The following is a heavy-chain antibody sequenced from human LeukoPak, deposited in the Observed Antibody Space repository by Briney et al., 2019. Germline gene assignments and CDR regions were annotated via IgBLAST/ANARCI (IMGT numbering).Heavy chain of an antibody. V-gene: IGHV4-34*01. D-gene: IGHD2-2*02. J-gene: IGHJ6*03. CDR2: INHRGIT. Sequence: PSETRSLTCAVYGGSFSGDYWSWIRQPPGKGLEWIGEINHRGITNYNPSLKSRVTISVDTSKNQFSLKLSSVAAADTAVYYCARGQVVVVPAAIRYYYYMDVWGKGTTVTVSS. CDR3: ARGQVVVVPAAIRYYYYMDV. CDR1: GGSFSGDY.